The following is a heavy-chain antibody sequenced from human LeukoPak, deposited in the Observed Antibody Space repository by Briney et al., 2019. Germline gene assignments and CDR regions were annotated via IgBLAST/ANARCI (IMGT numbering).Heavy chain of an antibody. Sequence: SETLSLTCTVSGGSISSSSYYWGWIRQPPGKGLEWIGSIYYSGSTYYNPSLKSQVTISVDTSKNQFSLKLSSVTAADTAVYYCARAVAAAAFGLDYWGQGTLVTVSS. J-gene: IGHJ4*02. CDR1: GGSISSSSYY. CDR2: IYYSGST. D-gene: IGHD6-13*01. CDR3: ARAVAAAAFGLDY. V-gene: IGHV4-39*07.